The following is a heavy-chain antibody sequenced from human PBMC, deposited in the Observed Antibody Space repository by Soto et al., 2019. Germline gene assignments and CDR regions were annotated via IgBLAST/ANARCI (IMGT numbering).Heavy chain of an antibody. CDR2: IDWDDDK. Sequence: VSGPTLVNPTQTLTLTCTFSGFSLSTSGMCVSWIRQPPGKALEWLALIDWDDDKYYSTSLKTRLTISKDTSKNQVVLTMANMDPVDTATYYCARTVVVPAAIQRFYYYYGMDVWGQGTTVTVSS. CDR1: GFSLSTSGMC. J-gene: IGHJ6*02. CDR3: ARTVVVPAAIQRFYYYYGMDV. D-gene: IGHD2-2*01. V-gene: IGHV2-70*01.